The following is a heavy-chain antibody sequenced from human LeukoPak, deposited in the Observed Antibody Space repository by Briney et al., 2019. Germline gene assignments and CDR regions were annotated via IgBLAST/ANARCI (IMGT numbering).Heavy chain of an antibody. CDR2: ISYDGSNK. V-gene: IGHV3-30-3*01. CDR1: GFTFSGYA. Sequence: GGSLRLSYAASGFTFSGYAMHWVRQAPGEGLEWVAVISYDGSNKYYADSVKGRFTISRDNSKNTLYLQMNSLRAEDTAIYYCARDFGSLEDYFDYWGQGTLVTVSS. CDR3: ARDFGSLEDYFDY. J-gene: IGHJ4*02. D-gene: IGHD3-10*01.